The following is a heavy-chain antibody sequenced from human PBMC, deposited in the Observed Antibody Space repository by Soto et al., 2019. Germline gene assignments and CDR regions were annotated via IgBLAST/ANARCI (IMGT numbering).Heavy chain of an antibody. CDR2: ISYDGSNK. CDR1: GFTFSSYA. V-gene: IGHV3-30-3*01. D-gene: IGHD6-13*01. J-gene: IGHJ4*02. Sequence: GGSLRLSCAASGFTFSSYAMHWVRQAPGKGLEWVAVISYDGSNKYYADSVKGRFTISRDNSKNTLYLQMNSLRAEDTAVYYCARSSGIAAAQDYWGQGTLVTVSS. CDR3: ARSSGIAAAQDY.